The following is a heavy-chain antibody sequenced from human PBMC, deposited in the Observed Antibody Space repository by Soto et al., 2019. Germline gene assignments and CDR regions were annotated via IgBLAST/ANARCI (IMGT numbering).Heavy chain of an antibody. CDR2: INHSGST. V-gene: IGHV4-34*01. Sequence: PSETLSLTCAVYGGSFSGYYWSWIRQPPGKGLEWIGEINHSGSTNYNPSLKSRVTISVDTSKNQFSLKLSSVTAADTAVYYSARASGRGAYYYYYGMDVWGQGTTVTVSS. CDR1: GGSFSGYY. CDR3: ARASGRGAYYYYYGMDV. J-gene: IGHJ6*02. D-gene: IGHD6-25*01.